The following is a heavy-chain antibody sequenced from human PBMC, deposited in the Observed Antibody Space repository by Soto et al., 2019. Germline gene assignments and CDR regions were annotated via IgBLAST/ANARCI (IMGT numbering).Heavy chain of an antibody. CDR3: ARDGGDDGDYYPALDI. D-gene: IGHD4-17*01. CDR2: ISAYNGNQ. V-gene: IGHV1-18*01. CDR1: GYTFTSYG. J-gene: IGHJ3*02. Sequence: ASVKVSCKASGYTFTSYGISWVRQAPGQGIEKMGWISAYNGNQNYAQKLQGRVTMTTDTSTSTAYMELRSLSSDDTAVYYCARDGGDDGDYYPALDIWGQGTKVIVSS.